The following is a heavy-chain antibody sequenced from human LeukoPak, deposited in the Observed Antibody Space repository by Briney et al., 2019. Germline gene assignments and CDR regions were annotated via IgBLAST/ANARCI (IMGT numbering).Heavy chain of an antibody. V-gene: IGHV3-11*01. CDR3: ARERSTTIDAFDI. CDR2: IGSSGNTI. D-gene: IGHD4-11*01. CDR1: GFTFSDYY. J-gene: IGHJ3*02. Sequence: GGSLRLSCAASGFTFSDYYMSWIHQAPEKGLEWVSYIGSSGNTIHYADSVKGRFTISRDNAKNSLYLQMNSLRAEDTAVYYCARERSTTIDAFDIWGQGTMVTVSS.